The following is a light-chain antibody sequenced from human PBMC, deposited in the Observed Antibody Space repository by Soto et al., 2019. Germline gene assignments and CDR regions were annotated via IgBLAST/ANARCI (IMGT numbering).Light chain of an antibody. J-gene: IGLJ1*01. CDR3: SSYTTSSSLV. V-gene: IGLV2-14*01. CDR2: EVS. Sequence: QSVLTQPASVSGSPGQSITISCTGASSDVGSYNYVSWYQQYPGKAPKLMLYEVSARPSGVSNRFSGSKSGNTASLTISGLQAEDEADYYCSSYTTSSSLVFGTGTKLTVL. CDR1: SSDVGSYNY.